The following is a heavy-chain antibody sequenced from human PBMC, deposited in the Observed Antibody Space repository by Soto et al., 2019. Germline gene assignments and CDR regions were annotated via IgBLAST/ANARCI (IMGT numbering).Heavy chain of an antibody. CDR2: TFYSGST. J-gene: IGHJ4*02. D-gene: IGHD3-22*01. V-gene: IGHV4-59*01. CDR1: GGSISSYY. CDR3: ARERKDYYDSSGYFDY. Sequence: SETLSLTCTVSGGSISSYYWSWIRQPPRKGLEWIGYTFYSGSTNYNSSLKSRVIISVDTSKNQFSLKLNSVTAADTAVYYCARERKDYYDSSGYFDYWGQGTLVTVSS.